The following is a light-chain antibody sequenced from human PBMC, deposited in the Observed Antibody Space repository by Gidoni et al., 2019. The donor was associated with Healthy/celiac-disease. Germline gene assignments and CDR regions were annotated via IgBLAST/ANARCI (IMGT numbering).Light chain of an antibody. Sequence: EIALTQSPDTLSLSPGERATLSCRASQSVSSYLAWYQQKPGQAPRLLIYDASNRATGIPARFSGSGSGTDFTLTISSLEPEDFAIYYCQQRSNWPLTFGGGTKVEIK. CDR2: DAS. CDR1: QSVSSY. CDR3: QQRSNWPLT. J-gene: IGKJ4*01. V-gene: IGKV3-11*01.